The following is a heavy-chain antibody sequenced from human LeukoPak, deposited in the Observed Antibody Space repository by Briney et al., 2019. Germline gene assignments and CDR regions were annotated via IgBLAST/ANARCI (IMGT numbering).Heavy chain of an antibody. Sequence: GSLRLSCEASGVSVSDKCMSWVRQAPGKDLEWVSGIYSGGSTYYADSVKGRFTISRDNSKNTLYLQMKSLRLEDTAVYYCARGPYGDPLSHLDYWGQGTMVTVSS. V-gene: IGHV3-53*01. CDR1: GVSVSDKC. D-gene: IGHD2-21*02. CDR2: IYSGGST. J-gene: IGHJ4*02. CDR3: ARGPYGDPLSHLDY.